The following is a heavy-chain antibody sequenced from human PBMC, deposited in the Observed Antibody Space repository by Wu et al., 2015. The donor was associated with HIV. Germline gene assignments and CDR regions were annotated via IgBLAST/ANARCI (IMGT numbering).Heavy chain of an antibody. CDR3: ARDRADYYDSGGYPDAFDI. CDR1: GGTIISYA. D-gene: IGHD3-22*01. Sequence: QVQLVQSGAEVKKPGSSVRISCKASGGTIISYAISWVRQAPGQGLEWLGGITPMFGTTNYAQTFHGRVTITADESTSVAYMELSSLTSEDTAVYFCARDRADYYDSGGYPDAFDIWGQGTRVTVSS. V-gene: IGHV1-69*12. CDR2: ITPMFGTT. J-gene: IGHJ3*02.